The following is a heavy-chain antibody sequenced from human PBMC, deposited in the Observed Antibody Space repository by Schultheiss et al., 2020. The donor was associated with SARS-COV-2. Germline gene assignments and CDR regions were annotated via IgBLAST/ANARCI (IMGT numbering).Heavy chain of an antibody. CDR3: ARAAMAPYYFDY. CDR2: IYYSGST. J-gene: IGHJ4*02. V-gene: IGHV4-59*01. Sequence: SQTLSLTCTVSGGSISSYYWSWIRQPPGKGLEWIGYIYYSGSTNYNPSLKSRVTISVDTSKNQFSLKLSSVTAADTAVYYCARAAMAPYYFDYWGQGTLVTVSS. D-gene: IGHD5-18*01. CDR1: GGSISSYY.